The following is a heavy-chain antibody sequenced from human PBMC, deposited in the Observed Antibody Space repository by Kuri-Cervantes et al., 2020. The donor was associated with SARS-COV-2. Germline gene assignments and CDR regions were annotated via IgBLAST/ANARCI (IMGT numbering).Heavy chain of an antibody. V-gene: IGHV4-61*02. CDR3: ARDPLGITFGGVIVDAFDI. CDR2: IYTSGST. CDR1: GGSISSSSYY. J-gene: IGHJ3*02. D-gene: IGHD3-16*02. Sequence: SETLSLTCTVSGGSISSSSYYWSWIRQPAGKGLEWIGRIYTSGSTNYNPSLKSRVTMSVDTSKNQFSLKLSSVTAADTAVYYCARDPLGITFGGVIVDAFDIWGQGTMVTVSS.